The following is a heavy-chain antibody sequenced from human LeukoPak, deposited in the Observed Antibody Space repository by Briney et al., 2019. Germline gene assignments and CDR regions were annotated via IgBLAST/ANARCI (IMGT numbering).Heavy chain of an antibody. D-gene: IGHD3-3*01. V-gene: IGHV3-11*01. Sequence: GGSLRLSCAASGFTFSDYYMSWVRQAPGKGLEWGSYISSSGSTIYYADSVKGRFTISRDNAKNSLYLQMNSLRAEDTAVYYCATDTHHYDFWSGYYNWFDPWGQGTLVTVSS. J-gene: IGHJ5*02. CDR1: GFTFSDYY. CDR2: ISSSGSTI. CDR3: ATDTHHYDFWSGYYNWFDP.